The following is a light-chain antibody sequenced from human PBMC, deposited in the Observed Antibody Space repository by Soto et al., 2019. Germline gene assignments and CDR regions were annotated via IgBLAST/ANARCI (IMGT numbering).Light chain of an antibody. CDR3: QQYNSWPLT. Sequence: EFVLTQSPGTLSLSPGERATLSCRASQTVRNNYLAWYQQKPGQAPRLLIYGASIRATGVPDSFSGSGSGTEFTLSISSLQSEHFAVYYCQQYNSWPLTFGGGTKVDIK. CDR2: GAS. J-gene: IGKJ4*01. V-gene: IGKV3-15*01. CDR1: QTVRNN.